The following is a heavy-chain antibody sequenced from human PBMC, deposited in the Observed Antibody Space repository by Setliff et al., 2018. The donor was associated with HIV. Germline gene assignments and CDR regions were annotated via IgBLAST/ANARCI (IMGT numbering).Heavy chain of an antibody. CDR2: INPNSGGT. CDR3: ARAPKYYYDSSGYYLYYFDY. D-gene: IGHD3-22*01. Sequence: ASVKVSCKASGYTFTGYYMHWVRQAPGQGLEWMGWINPNSGGTNYAQKFQGRVTMTRDTSISTAYMELSRLRSDDTAVYYCARAPKYYYDSSGYYLYYFDYWGQGTLVTVSS. V-gene: IGHV1-2*02. J-gene: IGHJ4*02. CDR1: GYTFTGYY.